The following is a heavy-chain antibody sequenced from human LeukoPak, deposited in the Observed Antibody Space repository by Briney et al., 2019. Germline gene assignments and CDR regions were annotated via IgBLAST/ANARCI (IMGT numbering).Heavy chain of an antibody. CDR2: IYYNGNT. CDR3: VRGNYDNRGYSNAFDI. Sequence: PSETLSLTCIVSGASISSSYWSWVRQPPGKRLEWIGFIYYNGNTNSNPSLKSRVTISADTSKNQFSLQLSSVTAADTAVYYCVRGNYDNRGYSNAFDIWGQGAMVTASS. V-gene: IGHV4-59*01. J-gene: IGHJ3*02. D-gene: IGHD2-15*01. CDR1: GASISSSY.